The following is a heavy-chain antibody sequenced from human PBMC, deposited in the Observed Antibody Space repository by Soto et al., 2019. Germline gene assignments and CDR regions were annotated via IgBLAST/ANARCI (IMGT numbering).Heavy chain of an antibody. CDR1: GFTFSSYG. Sequence: QVQLVESGGGVVQPGRSLRLSCAASGFTFSSYGMHWVRQAPGKGLEWVAVIWYDGSNKYYADSVKGRFTISRDNSKNTLYLQMNSLRAEDTAVYYCARTVAGTGGWFDPWGQGTLVTVSS. CDR2: IWYDGSNK. J-gene: IGHJ5*02. CDR3: ARTVAGTGGWFDP. D-gene: IGHD6-19*01. V-gene: IGHV3-33*01.